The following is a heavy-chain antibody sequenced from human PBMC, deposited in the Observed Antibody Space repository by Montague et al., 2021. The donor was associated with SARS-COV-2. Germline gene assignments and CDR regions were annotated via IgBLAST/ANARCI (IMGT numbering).Heavy chain of an antibody. V-gene: IGHV4-59*11. CDR3: ARATCVREAVNWFDP. J-gene: IGHJ5*02. CDR1: GGSISSHY. Sequence: SETLSLTCAVSGGSISSHYWSCIRQPPGKGLEWIAYINYSGGTNYNPSLKSRVTLAVDTSKNHFSLQLRSVTPADTAVYFCARATCVREAVNWFDPWGQGTLVTVSS. CDR2: INYSGGT. D-gene: IGHD3-10*01.